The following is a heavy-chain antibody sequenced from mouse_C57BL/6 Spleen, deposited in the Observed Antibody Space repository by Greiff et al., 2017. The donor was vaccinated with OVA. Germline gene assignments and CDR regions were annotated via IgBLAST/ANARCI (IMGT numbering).Heavy chain of an antibody. CDR1: GYTFTSYW. V-gene: IGHV1-69*01. Sequence: QVQLQQPGAELVMPGASVKLSCKASGYTFTSYWMHWVKQRPGQGLEWIGEIDPSDSYTNYNQKFKGKSTLTVDKSSSTAYMQLSSLTSEDSAVYYCARSSITTVVAHWYFDVWGTGTTVTVSS. CDR2: IDPSDSYT. D-gene: IGHD1-1*01. J-gene: IGHJ1*03. CDR3: ARSSITTVVAHWYFDV.